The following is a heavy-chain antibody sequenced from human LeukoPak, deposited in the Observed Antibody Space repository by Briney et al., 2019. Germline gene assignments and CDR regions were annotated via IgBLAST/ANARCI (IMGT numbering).Heavy chain of an antibody. CDR3: AKRPYDSSGQGFDY. CDR1: GFTFSDYY. V-gene: IGHV3-11*01. CDR2: ISSSGSTI. D-gene: IGHD3-22*01. Sequence: GGSLRLSCAASGFTFSDYYMSWIRQAPGKGLEWVSYISSSGSTIYYADSVKGRFTISRDNAKNTLYLQMNSLRAEDTAVYYCAKRPYDSSGQGFDYWGQGTLVTVSS. J-gene: IGHJ4*02.